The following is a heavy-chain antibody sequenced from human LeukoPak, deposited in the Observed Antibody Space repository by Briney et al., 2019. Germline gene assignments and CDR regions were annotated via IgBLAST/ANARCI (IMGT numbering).Heavy chain of an antibody. D-gene: IGHD3-10*01. Sequence: ASVKVSCKTSGYTFTGYYMHWVRQAPGQGLEWMGWINPNSGATNYVQVFQGRVTMTRDTSISTAYMELSGLRSDDTAIFYCAREGREFGPHKLAGFDYWGQGTLVTVSS. V-gene: IGHV1-2*02. CDR2: INPNSGAT. CDR3: AREGREFGPHKLAGFDY. J-gene: IGHJ4*02. CDR1: GYTFTGYY.